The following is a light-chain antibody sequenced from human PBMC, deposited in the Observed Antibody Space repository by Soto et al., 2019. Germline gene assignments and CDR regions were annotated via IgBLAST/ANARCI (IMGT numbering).Light chain of an antibody. V-gene: IGKV3-11*01. CDR3: QQRSSLSWA. J-gene: IGKJ1*01. Sequence: EIVLTQSPATLSLSPGEIATLSFSASQSVSTYLTWYQQKPGQAPRLLIYGASSRATGIPDRFSGSGSGTDFTLTINRLEPEDFAVYYCQQRSSLSWAFGQGTKVDIK. CDR1: QSVSTY. CDR2: GAS.